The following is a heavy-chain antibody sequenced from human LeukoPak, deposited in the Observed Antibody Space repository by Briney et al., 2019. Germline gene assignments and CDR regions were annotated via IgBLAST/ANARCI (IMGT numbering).Heavy chain of an antibody. J-gene: IGHJ4*02. Sequence: SETLSLTCTVSGGSISSSSFYWGWIRQPPGKGLEWIGIIYYSVSTYYNPSLKSRVTISVDTSKNQFSLKLSSVTAADTAVYYCARVPTVTFFDYWGQGTLVTASS. CDR3: ARVPTVTFFDY. D-gene: IGHD4-17*01. CDR1: GGSISSSSFY. CDR2: IYYSVST. V-gene: IGHV4-39*01.